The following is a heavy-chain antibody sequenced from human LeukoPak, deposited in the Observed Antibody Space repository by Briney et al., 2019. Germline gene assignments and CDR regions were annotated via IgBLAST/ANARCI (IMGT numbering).Heavy chain of an antibody. J-gene: IGHJ4*02. CDR1: GGSLSRSNW. D-gene: IGHD5-24*01. Sequence: PSGTLSLTCAVSGGSLSRSNWWSWVRQPPGKGLEWIGEIYHSGSTNYNPSLKSRVTISVDKSKNQFSLKLRSVTAADTAVYYCERDSQFIGPFYWGQGTLVTVSS. V-gene: IGHV4-4*02. CDR2: IYHSGST. CDR3: ERDSQFIGPFY.